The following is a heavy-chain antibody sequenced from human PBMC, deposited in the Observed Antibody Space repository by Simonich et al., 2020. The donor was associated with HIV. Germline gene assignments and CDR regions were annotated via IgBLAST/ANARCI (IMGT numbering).Heavy chain of an antibody. CDR1: GGSFSGYY. Sequence: QVHLQQWGAGLLKPSETLSLTCAVYGGSFSGYYWSWIRQPPGKGLEWIGAIDHRERASDNPSLKSRVTISVDTSKNQFSLQLSSVTAADTAVYYCARRGITGSTGYFDYWGQGTLVTVSS. CDR3: ARRGITGSTGYFDY. V-gene: IGHV4-34*01. D-gene: IGHD1-7*01. CDR2: IDHRERA. J-gene: IGHJ4*02.